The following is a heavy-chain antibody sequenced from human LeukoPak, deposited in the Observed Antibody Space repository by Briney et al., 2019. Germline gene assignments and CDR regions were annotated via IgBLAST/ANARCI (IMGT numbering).Heavy chain of an antibody. CDR1: GYTFTSYD. D-gene: IGHD2-2*01. CDR2: MNPNSGNT. CDR3: ARGRDARAISYYYYYMDV. V-gene: IGHV1-8*01. Sequence: ASVKVSCKASGYTFTSYDINWVRQVTGQGLEWMGWMNPNSGNTGYAQKFQGRVTMTRNTSISTAYMELSSLRSEDTAVYYCARGRDARAISYYYYYMDVWGKGTTVTVSS. J-gene: IGHJ6*03.